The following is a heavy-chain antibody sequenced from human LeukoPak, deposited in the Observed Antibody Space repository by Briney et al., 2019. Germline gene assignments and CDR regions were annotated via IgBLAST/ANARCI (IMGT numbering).Heavy chain of an antibody. CDR3: ARTIDPYYYDSSGYYPEYYFDY. D-gene: IGHD3-22*01. Sequence: SGTLSLTCAVYGGSFSGYYWSWIRQPPGKGLEWIGEINHSGSTNYNPSLKCRVTISVDTSKNQFSLKLSSVTAADTAVYYCARTIDPYYYDSSGYYPEYYFDYWGQGTLVTVSS. J-gene: IGHJ4*02. CDR2: INHSGST. V-gene: IGHV4-34*01. CDR1: GGSFSGYY.